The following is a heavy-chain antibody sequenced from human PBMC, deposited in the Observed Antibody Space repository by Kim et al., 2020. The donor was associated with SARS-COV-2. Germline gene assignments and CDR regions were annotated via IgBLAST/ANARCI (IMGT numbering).Heavy chain of an antibody. CDR1: GGSISSSY. J-gene: IGHJ5*01. CDR2: IYYSGST. CDR3: ARLQLTPITIFGVLENNN. V-gene: IGHV4-59*08. Sequence: SETLSLTCTVYGGSISSSYWSWIRQPPGKGLEWIGYIYYSGSTNYNPSLKSRVTISVDTSKNQFSLKLSSVTAADTAVYYCARLQLTPITIFGVLENNN. D-gene: IGHD3-3*01.